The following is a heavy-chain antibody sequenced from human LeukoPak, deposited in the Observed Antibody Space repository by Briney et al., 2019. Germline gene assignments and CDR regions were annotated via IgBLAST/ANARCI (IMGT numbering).Heavy chain of an antibody. D-gene: IGHD6-19*01. V-gene: IGHV3-9*01. CDR3: AKDISGSGRYYFDY. Sequence: PGGSLRLSCAASGFTFDDYALHWVRQAPGKGLEWVSGISWNSGSIAYADSVKGRFTISRDNAKNSLYLQMNSLRAEDTALYYCAKDISGSGRYYFDYWGQGTLVTVSS. CDR2: ISWNSGSI. CDR1: GFTFDDYA. J-gene: IGHJ4*02.